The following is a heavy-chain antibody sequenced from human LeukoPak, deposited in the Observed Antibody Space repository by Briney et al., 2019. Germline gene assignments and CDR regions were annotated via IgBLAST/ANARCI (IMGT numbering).Heavy chain of an antibody. D-gene: IGHD3-10*01. Sequence: PSETLSLTCTVSGGSISSYYRSWIRQPPGKGLEWIGYIYYSGSTNYNPSLKSRVTISVDTSKNQFSLKLSSVTAADTAVYYCARLRITMVRGVIGPYDYWGQGTLVTVSS. J-gene: IGHJ4*02. CDR1: GGSISSYY. CDR3: ARLRITMVRGVIGPYDY. V-gene: IGHV4-59*01. CDR2: IYYSGST.